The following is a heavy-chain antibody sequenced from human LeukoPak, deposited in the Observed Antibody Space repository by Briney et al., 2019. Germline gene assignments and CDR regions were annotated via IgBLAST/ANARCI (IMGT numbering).Heavy chain of an antibody. Sequence: GGSLRLSCAASGFAFSTYYIHWVRQPPGKGLEWVAVISYDGRNMYYGDSVKGRFAISRDNSKNTLYLQMNSLRPEDTAVYYCAKSLSSGWSSYYFGDWGQGALVTVSS. D-gene: IGHD6-19*01. J-gene: IGHJ4*02. CDR1: GFAFSTYY. CDR2: ISYDGRNM. V-gene: IGHV3-30*18. CDR3: AKSLSSGWSSYYFGD.